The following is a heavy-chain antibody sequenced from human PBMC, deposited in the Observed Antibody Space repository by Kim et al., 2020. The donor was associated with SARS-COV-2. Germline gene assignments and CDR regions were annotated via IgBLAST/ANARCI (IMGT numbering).Heavy chain of an antibody. CDR1: GFTFSSYS. Sequence: GGSLRLSCAASGFTFSSYSMNWVRQAPGKGLEWVSSISSSSSYIYYADSVKGRFTISRDNAKNSLYLQMNSLRAEDTAVYYCARDQRYCSSTSCYMPPYYGMDVWGQWTTVPVSS. J-gene: IGHJ6*02. CDR2: ISSSSSYI. CDR3: ARDQRYCSSTSCYMPPYYGMDV. V-gene: IGHV3-21*01. D-gene: IGHD2-2*02.